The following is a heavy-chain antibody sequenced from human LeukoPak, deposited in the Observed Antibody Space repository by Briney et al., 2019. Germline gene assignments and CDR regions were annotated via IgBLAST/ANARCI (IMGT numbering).Heavy chain of an antibody. CDR3: AREGRFSGCES. V-gene: IGHV3-7*01. Sequence: GGSLRLSCAASGFRFTTYWMSWVRQAPGKGLEWVANIKQDGSEKYYVDSVKGRFTISRENAKNSLFLQMNSLRAEDTAVYYCAREGRFSGCESWGQGTLVTVSS. CDR2: IKQDGSEK. D-gene: IGHD6-19*01. CDR1: GFRFTTYW. J-gene: IGHJ5*02.